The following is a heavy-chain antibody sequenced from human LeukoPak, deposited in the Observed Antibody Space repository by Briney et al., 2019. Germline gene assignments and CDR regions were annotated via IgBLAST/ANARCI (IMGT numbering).Heavy chain of an antibody. V-gene: IGHV4-39*01. D-gene: IGHD2-15*01. Sequence: PSETLSLTCTVSGGSISSSSYYWGWIRQPPGKGLEWIGSIYYSGSTYYNPSLKSRVTISVDTSKNQFSLKLSSVTAADTAVYYCARLESGADAFDIWGQGTMVTVSS. CDR2: IYYSGST. CDR3: ARLESGADAFDI. J-gene: IGHJ3*02. CDR1: GGSISSSSYY.